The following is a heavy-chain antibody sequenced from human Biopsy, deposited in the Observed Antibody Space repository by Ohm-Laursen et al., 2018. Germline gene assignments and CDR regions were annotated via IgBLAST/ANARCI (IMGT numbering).Heavy chain of an antibody. CDR3: VRGVDYYDPYHYYALDV. CDR2: INHSGRT. J-gene: IGHJ6*02. D-gene: IGHD3-22*01. CDR1: GGSISSSTTYY. V-gene: IGHV4-39*07. Sequence: TLSLTCIVSGGSISSSTTYYWSWIRQTPGKGLEWIGEINHSGRTNYNPSLKSRVTISVDTSKNQFSLKVRSVTAADTAVYYCVRGVDYYDPYHYYALDVWGQGTTVTVSS.